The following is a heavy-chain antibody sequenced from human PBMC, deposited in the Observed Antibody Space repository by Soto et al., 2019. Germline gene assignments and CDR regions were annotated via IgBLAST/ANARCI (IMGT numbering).Heavy chain of an antibody. CDR2: ISSSSSYI. CDR3: ARDRLPSGYPWSAWH. CDR1: GFTFSSYS. V-gene: IGHV3-21*01. Sequence: GGSLRLSCAASGFTFSSYSMNWVRQAPGKGLEWVSSISSSSSYIYYADSVKGRFTISRDNAKNSLYLQMNSLRAEDTAVYYCARDRLPSGYPWSAWHWGQGTLVTVPQ. J-gene: IGHJ4*02. D-gene: IGHD3-22*01.